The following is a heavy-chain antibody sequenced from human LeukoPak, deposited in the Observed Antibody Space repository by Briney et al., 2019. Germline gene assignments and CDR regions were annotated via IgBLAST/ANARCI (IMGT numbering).Heavy chain of an antibody. V-gene: IGHV1-18*01. D-gene: IGHD2-2*01. J-gene: IGHJ3*02. CDR3: ARVVTVVPAAMGGAFDI. Sequence: GASVKVSCKASGYTFTSYGISWVRQAPGQGLEWMGWISAYNGNTNYAQKLQGRVTMTTDTSTSTAYMELRSLRSDDTAVYYCARVVTVVPAAMGGAFDIWGQGTMVTVSS. CDR1: GYTFTSYG. CDR2: ISAYNGNT.